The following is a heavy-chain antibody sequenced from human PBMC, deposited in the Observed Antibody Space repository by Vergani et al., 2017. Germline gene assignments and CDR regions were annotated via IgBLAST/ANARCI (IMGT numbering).Heavy chain of an antibody. Sequence: QVQLQESGPGLVKPSQTLSLTCTVSGGSISSGGYYWGWVRQPPGKGLEWIGTIYYSGSTYYNPSLKSRVTISVDTSKNQFSLKLTSLTAADTAVYYCARPYSGYGLGEYWGQGTLVAVSS. D-gene: IGHD5-12*01. CDR1: GGSISSGGYY. J-gene: IGHJ4*02. CDR2: IYYSGST. V-gene: IGHV4-39*01. CDR3: ARPYSGYGLGEY.